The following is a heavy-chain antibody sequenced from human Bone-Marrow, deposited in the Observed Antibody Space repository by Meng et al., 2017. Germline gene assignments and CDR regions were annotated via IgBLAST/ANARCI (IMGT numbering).Heavy chain of an antibody. CDR2: LYSGGST. CDR3: AKDPYGSGSYSKYFQH. Sequence: GESLKISCAASGFTVSSNYMSWVRQAPGKGLEWVSVLYSGGSTYYADSVKGRFTISRDNSKNTLYLQMNSLRAEDTAVYYCAKDPYGSGSYSKYFQHWGQGTLVTVSS. V-gene: IGHV3-53*01. J-gene: IGHJ1*01. D-gene: IGHD3-10*01. CDR1: GFTVSSNY.